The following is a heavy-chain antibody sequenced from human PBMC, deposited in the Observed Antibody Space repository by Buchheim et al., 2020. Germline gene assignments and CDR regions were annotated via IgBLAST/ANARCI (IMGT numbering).Heavy chain of an antibody. Sequence: EVQLLESGGGLVQPGGSLRLSCAASGFTFSSYAMSWVRQAPGKGLEWVSAISGSGGSTYYADSVKGRFTISRDNSKKQLYLQMNSLRAEDTAVYYCAKFYDSSGYMGWYAFDIWGQGT. CDR2: ISGSGGST. V-gene: IGHV3-23*01. D-gene: IGHD3-22*01. CDR3: AKFYDSSGYMGWYAFDI. J-gene: IGHJ3*02. CDR1: GFTFSSYA.